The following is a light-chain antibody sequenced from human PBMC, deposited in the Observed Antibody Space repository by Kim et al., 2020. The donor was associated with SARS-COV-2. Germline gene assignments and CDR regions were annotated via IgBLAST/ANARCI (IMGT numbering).Light chain of an antibody. J-gene: IGLJ2*01. Sequence: GQKVTISCSGSNSNIGKKYGSWYQQLPGTAPKLLIYDNDKRHSGIPDRFSGSKSGTSATLDITGLQTGDEADYYCATWDNSLNGLVFGGGTQLTVL. CDR2: DND. V-gene: IGLV1-51*01. CDR1: NSNIGKKY. CDR3: ATWDNSLNGLV.